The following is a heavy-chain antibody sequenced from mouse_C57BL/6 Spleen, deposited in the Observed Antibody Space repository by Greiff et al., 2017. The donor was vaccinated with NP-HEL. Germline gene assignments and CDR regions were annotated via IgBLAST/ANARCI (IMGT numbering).Heavy chain of an antibody. CDR3: ARSGGGYAMDY. CDR2: ISSGSSTI. V-gene: IGHV5-17*01. J-gene: IGHJ4*01. CDR1: GFTFSDYG. Sequence: EVKLVESGGGLVKPGGSLKLSCAASGFTFSDYGMHWVRQAPEKGLEWVAYISSGSSTIYYADTVKGRFTISRDNAKNTLFLQMTSLRAEDTAMYYCARSGGGYAMDYWGQGTSVTVSS.